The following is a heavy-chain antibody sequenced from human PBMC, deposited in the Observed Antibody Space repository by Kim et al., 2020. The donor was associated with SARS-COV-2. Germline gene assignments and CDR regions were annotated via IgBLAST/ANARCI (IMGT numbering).Heavy chain of an antibody. CDR2: GDT. V-gene: IGHV3-13*01. J-gene: IGHJ6*02. D-gene: IGHD2-21*01. Sequence: GDTHYPGAVKSRFTTARETAKNSLYLQMNSLRAGETDVYYCARDIFGGMDVWGQGTTVTVSS. CDR3: ARDIFGGMDV.